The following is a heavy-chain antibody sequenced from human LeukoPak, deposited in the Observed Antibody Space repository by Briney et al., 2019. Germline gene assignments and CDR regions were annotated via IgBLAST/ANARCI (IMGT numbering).Heavy chain of an antibody. Sequence: SETLSLTCNVSGYSISSGYYWGWIRQSPGKGLEWIGTVYHTGTSYYSPSLKSRLAISLDTSTNRFSLKLTSVTATDTAVYYCASAHYEATGLGYYFKFWGQGTLVSVSS. CDR2: VYHTGTS. V-gene: IGHV4-38-2*02. CDR3: ASAHYEATGLGYYFKF. J-gene: IGHJ4*02. CDR1: GYSISSGYY. D-gene: IGHD3-16*01.